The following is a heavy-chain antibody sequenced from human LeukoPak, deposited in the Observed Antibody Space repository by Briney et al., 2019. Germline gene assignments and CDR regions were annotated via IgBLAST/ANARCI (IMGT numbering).Heavy chain of an antibody. V-gene: IGHV3-7*04. CDR2: IKQDGSDK. J-gene: IGHJ4*02. CDR3: ARGVVPAANVAY. Sequence: GGSLRLSCVASGFTFSTYWMSWVRQAPGKGLEWVANIKQDGSDKYYVDSVKGRFTISRDNAKNSLYLQMNSLRAEDTAVYYRARGVVPAANVAYWGQGTLVTVSS. D-gene: IGHD2-2*01. CDR1: GFTFSTYW.